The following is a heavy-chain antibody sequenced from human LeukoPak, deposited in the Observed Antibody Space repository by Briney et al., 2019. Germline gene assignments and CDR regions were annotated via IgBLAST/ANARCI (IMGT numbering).Heavy chain of an antibody. J-gene: IGHJ4*02. D-gene: IGHD3-16*02. V-gene: IGHV4-34*01. Sequence: SETLSLTCAVYGGSFSGYYWSWIRQPPGKGLEWIGEINHSGSTNYNPSLKSRVTISVDTSKNQFSLKLSSVAAADTAAYYCARRRGLRLGELSTPDYWGQGTLVTVSS. CDR3: ARRRGLRLGELSTPDY. CDR2: INHSGST. CDR1: GGSFSGYY.